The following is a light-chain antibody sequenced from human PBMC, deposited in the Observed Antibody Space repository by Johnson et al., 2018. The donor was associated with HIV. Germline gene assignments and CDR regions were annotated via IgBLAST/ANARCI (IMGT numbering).Light chain of an antibody. CDR3: GTWDSSLSAGPYV. CDR2: EDN. V-gene: IGLV1-51*02. CDR1: SSNIENYF. Sequence: QSVLTQPPSVSAAPGQKVTISCSGSSSNIENYFVSWYQQLPGAAPRLLIYEDNKRPSGIPDRFSGYKSGTSATMGITGLQTGDEAAYYCGTWDSSLSAGPYVFGTGTKVTVL. J-gene: IGLJ1*01.